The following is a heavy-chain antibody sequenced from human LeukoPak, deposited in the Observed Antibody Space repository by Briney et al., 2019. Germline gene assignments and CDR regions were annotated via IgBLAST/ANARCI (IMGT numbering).Heavy chain of an antibody. V-gene: IGHV4-59*01. D-gene: IGHD3-22*01. CDR3: ARARVRSYSYDSSGFYTSDWHFDL. J-gene: IGHJ2*01. CDR1: GDSISSYY. CDR2: IYSSAST. Sequence: SETLSLTCTVSGDSISSYYWSWIRQPPGRGLAWIGYIYSSASTKYNPSLKSRVTISVDTSKNQFSLKLRSVAAADTAVYYCARARVRSYSYDSSGFYTSDWHFDLWGRGTLVTVSP.